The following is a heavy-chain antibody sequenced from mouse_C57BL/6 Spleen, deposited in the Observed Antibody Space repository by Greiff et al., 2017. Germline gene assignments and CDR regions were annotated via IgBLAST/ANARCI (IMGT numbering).Heavy chain of an antibody. V-gene: IGHV1-82*01. J-gene: IGHJ2*01. CDR3: ARRTGTDYFDY. CDR2: IYPGDGDT. CDR1: GYAFSSSW. D-gene: IGHD4-1*01. Sequence: VKLQESGPELVKPGASVKISCKASGYAFSSSWMNWVKQRPGKGLEWIGRIYPGDGDTNNNGKFKGKATLTADKSSSTAYMQLSSLTSEDSAVYYCARRTGTDYFDYWGQGTTLTVSS.